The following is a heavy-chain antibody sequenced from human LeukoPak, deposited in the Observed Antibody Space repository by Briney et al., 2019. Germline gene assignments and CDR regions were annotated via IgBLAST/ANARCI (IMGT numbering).Heavy chain of an antibody. D-gene: IGHD2-2*01. V-gene: IGHV1-2*02. J-gene: IGHJ4*02. CDR1: GYTFTGYY. CDR3: ARSGQHGSVYYFDY. CDR2: INPNSGGA. Sequence: GASVKVSCKASGYTFTGYYMHWARQAPGQGLEWMGWINPNSGGANYAQKFQGRVTMTRDTSISTAYMELSRLRSDDTAVYYCARSGQHGSVYYFDYWGQGTLVTVSS.